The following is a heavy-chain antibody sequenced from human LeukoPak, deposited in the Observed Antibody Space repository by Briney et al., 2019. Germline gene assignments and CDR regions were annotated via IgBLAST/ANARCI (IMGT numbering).Heavy chain of an antibody. Sequence: GGSLRLSCAASGFTFSSYGMHWVRQAPGKGLEWVAVISYDGSNKYYADSVKGRLTISRDNSKNTLYLQMNSLRAEDTAVYYCAKSYDSSGGDYFDYWGQGTLVTVSS. D-gene: IGHD3-22*01. V-gene: IGHV3-30*18. CDR3: AKSYDSSGGDYFDY. CDR1: GFTFSSYG. CDR2: ISYDGSNK. J-gene: IGHJ4*02.